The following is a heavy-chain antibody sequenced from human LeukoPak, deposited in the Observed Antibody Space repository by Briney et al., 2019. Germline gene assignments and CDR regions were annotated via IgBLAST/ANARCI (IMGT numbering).Heavy chain of an antibody. D-gene: IGHD3-22*01. V-gene: IGHV5-51*01. CDR1: GYSFTTYW. CDR3: VLDNSGGGIDD. CDR2: IYPGNSDT. J-gene: IGHJ4*02. Sequence: GESLKISCQGSGYSFTTYWIGGVRQMPGKGLEWMGIIYPGNSDTRYSPPFQGQPTISADKSISPPYLQWSSLKAPDTAMYYCVLDNSGGGIDDWGQGTLVTVSS.